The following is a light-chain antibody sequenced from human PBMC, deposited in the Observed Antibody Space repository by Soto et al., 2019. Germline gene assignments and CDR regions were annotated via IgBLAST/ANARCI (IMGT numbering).Light chain of an antibody. CDR1: QSISSY. V-gene: IGKV3-11*01. CDR3: QQRSTWPYT. CDR2: DAS. Sequence: ETVLTQSPGTLSLSPGERATLSCRASQSISSYLAWFQQKPGQAPRLLIYDASNRATGIPARFSGSGSRTDFTLTISSLQPEDFAVYYCQQRSTWPYTFGQGTKLEIK. J-gene: IGKJ2*01.